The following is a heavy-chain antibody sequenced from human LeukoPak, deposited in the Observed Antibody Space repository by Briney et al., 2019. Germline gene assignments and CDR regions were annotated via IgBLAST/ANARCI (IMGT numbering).Heavy chain of an antibody. CDR3: AREKSRRGFIYYFDY. CDR2: IYTSGST. D-gene: IGHD3-10*01. V-gene: IGHV4-4*07. CDR1: GGSISSYY. J-gene: IGHJ4*02. Sequence: SETLSLTCTASGGSISSYYWSWIRQPAGKGLEWIGRIYTSGSTNYNPSLKSRVTISVDKSKNQFSLKLSSVTAADTAVYYCAREKSRRGFIYYFDYWGQGTLVTVSS.